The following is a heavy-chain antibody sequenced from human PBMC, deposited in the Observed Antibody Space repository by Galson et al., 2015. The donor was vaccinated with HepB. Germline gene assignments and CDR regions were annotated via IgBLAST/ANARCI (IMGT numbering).Heavy chain of an antibody. Sequence: SVKVSCKASGYTFTSYAMHWVRQAPGQRLEWMGWINAGNGNTKYSQKLQGRVTITRDTSASTAYMELSSLRSEDTAVYYCARTGGMVVAAINWFDPWGQGTLVTVSS. CDR3: ARTGGMVVAAINWFDP. J-gene: IGHJ5*02. CDR1: GYTFTSYA. CDR2: INAGNGNT. D-gene: IGHD2-15*01. V-gene: IGHV1-3*01.